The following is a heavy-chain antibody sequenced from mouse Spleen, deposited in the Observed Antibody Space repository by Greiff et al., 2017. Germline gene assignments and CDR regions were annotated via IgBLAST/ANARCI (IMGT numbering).Heavy chain of an antibody. CDR1: GYSITSGYY. D-gene: IGHD2-3*01. J-gene: IGHJ3*01. V-gene: IGHV3-6*01. CDR3: ARDDGYYRAY. Sequence: EVKLQESGPGLVKPSQSLSLTCSVTGYSITSGYYWNWIRQFPGNKLEWMGYISYDGSNNYNPSLKNRISITRDTSKNQFFLKLNSVTTEDTATYYCARDDGYYRAYWGQGTLVTVSA. CDR2: ISYDGSN.